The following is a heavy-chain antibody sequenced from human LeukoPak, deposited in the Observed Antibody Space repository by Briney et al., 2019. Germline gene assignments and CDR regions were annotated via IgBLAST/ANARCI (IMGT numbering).Heavy chain of an antibody. V-gene: IGHV4-59*01. J-gene: IGHJ6*02. CDR2: IYYSGST. CDR3: ARDDGYCSGGSCYAAKGYYGMDV. CDR1: GGSISSYY. Sequence: PSETLSLTCTVSGGSISSYYWSWIRQPPGKGLEWIGYIYYSGSTNYNPSLKSRVTISVDTSKNQFSLKLSSVTAADTAVYYCARDDGYCSGGSCYAAKGYYGMDVWGQGTTVTVSS. D-gene: IGHD2-15*01.